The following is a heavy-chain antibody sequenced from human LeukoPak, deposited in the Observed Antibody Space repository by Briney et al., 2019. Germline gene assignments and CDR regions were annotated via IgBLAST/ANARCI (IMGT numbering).Heavy chain of an antibody. J-gene: IGHJ6*02. D-gene: IGHD3-10*01. CDR2: IPYDENNK. CDR1: GFTFSNYA. Sequence: GGSLRLSCAASGFTFSNYAMHWVRQAPGKGLEWVAVIPYDENNKYYTDSVKGRFTISRDNSKNTLYLQMNSPRAEDTAVYYCARRHYYGSGNYKGNGMDVWGQGTTVTVSS. CDR3: ARRHYYGSGNYKGNGMDV. V-gene: IGHV3-30-3*01.